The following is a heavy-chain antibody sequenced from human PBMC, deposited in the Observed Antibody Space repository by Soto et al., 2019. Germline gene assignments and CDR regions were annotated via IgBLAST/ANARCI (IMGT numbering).Heavy chain of an antibody. D-gene: IGHD6-19*01. CDR3: AADSAREAGQPSYYGMDV. J-gene: IGHJ6*02. V-gene: IGHV1-58*01. CDR2: IVVGSGNT. CDR1: GFTFTSSA. Sequence: QMQLVQSGPEVKNPGTSVKVSCKASGFTFTSSAVQWVRQARGQRLEWIGWIVVGSGNTNYAQKFQERVTITRDMSTSTAYMELSSLRSEDTAVYYCAADSAREAGQPSYYGMDVWGQGTTVTVSS.